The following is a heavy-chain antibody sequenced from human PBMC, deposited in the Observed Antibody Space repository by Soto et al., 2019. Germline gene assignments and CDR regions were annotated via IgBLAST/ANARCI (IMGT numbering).Heavy chain of an antibody. CDR1: EFSFSDQY. D-gene: IGHD6-19*01. CDR3: AKGYEVSPPVASAWYSNYFYGVDV. CDR2: ISYDGSEK. V-gene: IGHV3-30*18. Sequence: PGGSLRLSCTVSADSEFSFSDQYMDWVRQAPGEGLEWLSLISYDGSEKWYAESVKGRFTISRDNSKNTLYLQMNSLRGDDTAVYFCAKGYEVSPPVASAWYSNYFYGVDVWGRGTTVTVSS. J-gene: IGHJ6*02.